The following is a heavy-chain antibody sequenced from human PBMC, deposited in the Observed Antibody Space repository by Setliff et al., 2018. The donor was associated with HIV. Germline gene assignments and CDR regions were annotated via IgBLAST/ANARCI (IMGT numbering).Heavy chain of an antibody. V-gene: IGHV4-34*01. CDR3: ARRGDFFYYAMDV. CDR1: GGSVSGHY. CDR2: ITPSGDT. J-gene: IGHJ6*02. Sequence: SETLSLTCAVYGGSVSGHYWGWFRQPPGKGLEWIGEITPSGDTNYTPSLKSRVTISVDTSKNQFSLKLSSVTAADTAVYYCARRGDFFYYAMDVWGQGTTVTVSS.